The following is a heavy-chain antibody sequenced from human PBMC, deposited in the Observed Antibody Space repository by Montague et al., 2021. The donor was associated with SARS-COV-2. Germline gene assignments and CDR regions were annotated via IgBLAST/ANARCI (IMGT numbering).Heavy chain of an antibody. Sequence: SETLSLTCAVYGGSFSGYYWSWIRQPPGKGLEWIGEINHSGSTNYNPSLKCRATISVDTSKNQFSLKLSSVTAADTAVYYCARVRAVPAAMRIFSLGRSYYGMDVWGQGTTVTVSS. CDR3: ARVRAVPAAMRIFSLGRSYYGMDV. D-gene: IGHD2-2*01. J-gene: IGHJ6*02. V-gene: IGHV4-34*01. CDR1: GGSFSGYY. CDR2: INHSGST.